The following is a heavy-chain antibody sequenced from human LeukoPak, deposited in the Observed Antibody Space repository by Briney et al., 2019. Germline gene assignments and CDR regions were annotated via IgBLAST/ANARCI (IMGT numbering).Heavy chain of an antibody. CDR2: MNPNSGNT. D-gene: IGHD3-3*01. J-gene: IGHJ4*02. CDR3: ARVTTAMYYDFWSGYPPGEIDY. V-gene: IGHV1-8*01. CDR1: EYTFTSYD. Sequence: GSVKVSCKASEYTFTSYDINWVRQATGQGLEWMGWMNPNSGNTGYAQKFQGRVTMTRNTSISTAYMELSSLRSEDTAVYYCARVTTAMYYDFWSGYPPGEIDYWGQGTLVTVSS.